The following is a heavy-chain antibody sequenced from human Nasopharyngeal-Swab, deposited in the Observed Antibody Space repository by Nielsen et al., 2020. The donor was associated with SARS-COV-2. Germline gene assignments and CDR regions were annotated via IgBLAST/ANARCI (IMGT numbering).Heavy chain of an antibody. D-gene: IGHD3-3*01. CDR2: INAGNGNT. CDR3: ARGLASFGVVTKLDY. J-gene: IGHJ4*02. V-gene: IGHV1-3*01. Sequence: ASVKVSCKASGYTFTSYAIHWVRQAPGQRLEWMGWINAGNGNTKYSQKFQGRVTITRDTSASTAYMELSSLRSEDTAVYYCARGLASFGVVTKLDYWGQGTLVTVSS. CDR1: GYTFTSYA.